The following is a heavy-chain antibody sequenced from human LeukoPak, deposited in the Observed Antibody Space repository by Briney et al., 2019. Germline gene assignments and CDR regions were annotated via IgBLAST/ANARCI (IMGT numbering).Heavy chain of an antibody. CDR2: IYYSGSS. CDR1: GGSISSYY. Sequence: SETLSLTCTVSGGSISSYYWSWTRQPPGKGLEWIGYIYYSGSSNYNPSLKSRVTISVDTSKNQFSLKLSSVTAADTAVYYCARHVGNGYNIFDYWGQGTLVTVSS. D-gene: IGHD5-24*01. J-gene: IGHJ4*02. CDR3: ARHVGNGYNIFDY. V-gene: IGHV4-59*08.